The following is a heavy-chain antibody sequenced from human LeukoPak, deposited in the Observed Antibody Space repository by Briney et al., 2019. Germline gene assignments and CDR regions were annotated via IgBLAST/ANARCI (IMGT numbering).Heavy chain of an antibody. CDR1: RYTHMNAW. J-gene: IGHJ4*02. V-gene: IGHV3-15*01. D-gene: IGHD4/OR15-4a*01. Sequence: GGSLTLSCAASRYTHMNAWMNCVREAPGKGLEWVGHIKSKADGETKDYAAPVKGRFATSGDDSNNMVYLQMSSLKVEDTAVYYCAIDEPNYAPYDFDYWGQGTLVTVSS. CDR3: AIDEPNYAPYDFDY. CDR2: IKSKADGETK.